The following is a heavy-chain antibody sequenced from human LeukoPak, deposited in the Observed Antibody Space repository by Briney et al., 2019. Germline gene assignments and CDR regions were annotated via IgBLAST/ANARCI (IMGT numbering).Heavy chain of an antibody. CDR3: AKALNVLVPSTSRWFDH. CDR1: GFTFSNYA. Sequence: PGGSLRLSCVASGFTFSNYAMTWVRQAPGKGLEWVSTISDGGAATYYADSVKGRFTISRDNSKNTLSLQMNSLRAEDTAVYYCAKALNVLVPSTSRWFDHWGQGTLVTVSS. J-gene: IGHJ5*02. D-gene: IGHD2-2*01. CDR2: ISDGGAAT. V-gene: IGHV3-23*01.